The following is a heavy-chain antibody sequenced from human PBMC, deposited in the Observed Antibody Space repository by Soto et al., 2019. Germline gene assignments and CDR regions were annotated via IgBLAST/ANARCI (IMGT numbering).Heavy chain of an antibody. V-gene: IGHV3-74*01. CDR2: INSDGSST. CDR1: GFTFSSYW. CDR3: ARAWGGYSSSRNYYYMDV. Sequence: PGGSLRLSCAASGFTFSSYWMHWVRQAPGKGLVWVSRINSDGSSTSYADSVKGRFTISRDNAKNTLYLQMNSLRAEDTAVYYFARAWGGYSSSRNYYYMDVWGKGTTVTVSS. J-gene: IGHJ6*03. D-gene: IGHD6-6*01.